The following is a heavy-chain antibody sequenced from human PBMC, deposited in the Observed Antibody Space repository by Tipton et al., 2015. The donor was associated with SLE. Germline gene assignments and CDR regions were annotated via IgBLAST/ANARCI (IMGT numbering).Heavy chain of an antibody. J-gene: IGHJ4*02. CDR3: ARDAGSWEPYFDQ. Sequence: TLSLTCTVSGGSISSGGYYWSWIRQPAGKGLEWIGYIYTTGSTNYNPSLKSRVTISVDTPKNQFSLKLSPVTAADTAVYYCARDAGSWEPYFDQWGQGTLVTVSS. CDR1: GGSISSGGYY. V-gene: IGHV4-61*09. CDR2: IYTTGST. D-gene: IGHD6-13*01.